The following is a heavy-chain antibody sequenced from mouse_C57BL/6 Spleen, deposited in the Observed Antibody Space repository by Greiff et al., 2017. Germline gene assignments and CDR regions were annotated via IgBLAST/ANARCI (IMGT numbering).Heavy chain of an antibody. CDR3: ARYRPYYYGSSLDY. CDR2: IRNKANGYTT. J-gene: IGHJ2*01. CDR1: GFTFTDYY. V-gene: IGHV7-3*01. D-gene: IGHD1-1*01. Sequence: DVKLVESGGGLVQPGGSLSLSCAASGFTFTDYYMSWVRQPPGKALEWLGFIRNKANGYTTEYSASVKGRFTISRDNSQSILYLQMNALRAEDSATYYCARYRPYYYGSSLDYWGQGTTLTVSS.